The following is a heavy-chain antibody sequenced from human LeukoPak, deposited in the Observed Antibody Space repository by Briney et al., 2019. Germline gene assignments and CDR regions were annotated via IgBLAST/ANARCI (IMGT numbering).Heavy chain of an antibody. V-gene: IGHV1-2*02. Sequence: ASVKVSCKASGFTFTGYYIHWVRQAPGQGLEWMGWINPNSGGTNYAQKFQGRVTLTRDTSISTAYMELSRLRSDDTAVYYRARGYSYGYELDYWGQGTLVTVSS. J-gene: IGHJ4*02. CDR2: INPNSGGT. CDR1: GFTFTGYY. D-gene: IGHD5-18*01. CDR3: ARGYSYGYELDY.